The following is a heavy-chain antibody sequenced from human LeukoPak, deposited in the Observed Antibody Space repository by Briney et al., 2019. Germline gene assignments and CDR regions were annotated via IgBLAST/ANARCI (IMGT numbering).Heavy chain of an antibody. V-gene: IGHV4-39*01. CDR3: QSRYLEWLLDY. CDR1: GGSISSSSYY. D-gene: IGHD3-3*01. J-gene: IGHJ4*02. CDR2: IYYSGNI. Sequence: TSETLSLTCTVSGGSISSSSYYWGWIRQPPGKGLEWIGSIYYSGNIYYNPSLKSRVTIFVDMSKNQFSLKLSSMTAADTAVYYCQSRYLEWLLDYWGQGTLVTVSS.